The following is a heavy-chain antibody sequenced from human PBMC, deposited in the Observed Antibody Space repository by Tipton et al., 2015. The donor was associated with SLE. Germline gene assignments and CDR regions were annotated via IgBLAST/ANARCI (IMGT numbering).Heavy chain of an antibody. CDR3: ARVGGLGHFDY. J-gene: IGHJ4*02. Sequence: GSLRLSCAASGFTFSSYSMNWVRQAPGKGLEWVSSISSSSYIYYADSVKGRFTISRDNAKNSLYLQMNSLRAEDTAVYYCARVGGLGHFDYWGQGTLVTVSS. CDR1: GFTFSSYS. V-gene: IGHV3-21*01. D-gene: IGHD3-3*01. CDR2: ISSSSYI.